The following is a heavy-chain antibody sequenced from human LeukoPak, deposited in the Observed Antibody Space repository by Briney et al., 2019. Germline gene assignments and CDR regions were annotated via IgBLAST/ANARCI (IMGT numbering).Heavy chain of an antibody. J-gene: IGHJ5*02. V-gene: IGHV4-4*07. CDR2: IYTSGST. CDR3: ARDLIAAAGTRNWLDP. D-gene: IGHD6-13*01. CDR1: GGSISSYY. Sequence: SETLSLTCTVSGGSISSYYWSWIRQPAGKGLEWIGRIYTSGSTNYNPSLKSRVTMSVDTSKNQFSLKLSSVTAADTAVYYCARDLIAAAGTRNWLDPWGQGTLVTVSS.